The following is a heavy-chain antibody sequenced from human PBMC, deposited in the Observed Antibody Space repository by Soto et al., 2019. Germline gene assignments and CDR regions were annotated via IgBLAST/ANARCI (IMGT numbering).Heavy chain of an antibody. J-gene: IGHJ4*02. CDR1: GFTFSGNW. V-gene: IGHV3-7*01. CDR2: INQDGGRV. CDR3: ARDHRGVFDY. D-gene: IGHD3-10*01. Sequence: EVQLVESGGGLVQPGGSLRLSCVASGFTFSGNWMAWVRQAPGKGLEEVTNINQDGGRVSYADSVKGRFTIPRDNAKNSVYLHMTSLRAEDTAMYYCARDHRGVFDYWGQGTLVTVSS.